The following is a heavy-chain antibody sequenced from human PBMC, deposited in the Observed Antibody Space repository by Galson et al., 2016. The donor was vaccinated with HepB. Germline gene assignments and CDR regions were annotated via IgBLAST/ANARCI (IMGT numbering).Heavy chain of an antibody. V-gene: IGHV3-33*01. D-gene: IGHD1-26*01. CDR3: ARDLIVGALDFVD. J-gene: IGHJ4*02. Sequence: SLRLSCAASGFTFSGYGMHWVRQAPGKGLEWVAVLAYDGTYKYYADSVKGRFTISRDISKNTLYLQMNSLRAVDTAVYYCARDLIVGALDFVDWGQGTLVTVSS. CDR2: LAYDGTYK. CDR1: GFTFSGYG.